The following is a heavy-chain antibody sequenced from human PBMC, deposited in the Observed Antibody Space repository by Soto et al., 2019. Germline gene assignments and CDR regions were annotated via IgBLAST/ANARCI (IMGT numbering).Heavy chain of an antibody. D-gene: IGHD3-22*01. Sequence: PGGSLRLSGAASGFSFISYAIHLCRHSPGKSRERVGVISYDGSNKYYADSLKGRFTISRDNSKNTLYLQMNSLRSEDTAVEYFARDVPRTIYYYDSSGYPGYSRKGTLVTVSS. CDR3: ARDVPRTIYYYDSSGYPGY. J-gene: IGHJ4*01. V-gene: IGHV3-30-3*01. CDR1: GFSFISYA. CDR2: ISYDGSNK.